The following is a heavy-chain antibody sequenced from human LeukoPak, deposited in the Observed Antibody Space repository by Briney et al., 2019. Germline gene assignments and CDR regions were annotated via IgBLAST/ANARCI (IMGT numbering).Heavy chain of an antibody. CDR2: INHSGST. D-gene: IGHD1-1*01. CDR1: SGSFSGYY. V-gene: IGHV4-34*01. CDR3: ASWIGGDV. J-gene: IGHJ6*02. Sequence: KSSETLSLTCAVYSGSFSGYYWSWIRQPPGKGLEWIGEINHSGSTNYNPSLKSRVTISVDTSKNQFSLKLSSVTAADTAVYYCASWIGGDVWGQGTTVTVSS.